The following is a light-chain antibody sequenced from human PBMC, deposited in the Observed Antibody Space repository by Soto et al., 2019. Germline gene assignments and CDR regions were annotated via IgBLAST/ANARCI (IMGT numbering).Light chain of an antibody. Sequence: SYELTQPPSVSVAPGQTARITCGGTNIGSKSVHWYQQRPGQAPVLVVYDDSDRPSGIPERFSGSNSGNTATLTISRVEAGDEADYYCQVWDSSRDHVVFGGGTKLTVL. V-gene: IGLV3-21*02. CDR3: QVWDSSRDHVV. CDR1: NIGSKS. CDR2: DDS. J-gene: IGLJ2*01.